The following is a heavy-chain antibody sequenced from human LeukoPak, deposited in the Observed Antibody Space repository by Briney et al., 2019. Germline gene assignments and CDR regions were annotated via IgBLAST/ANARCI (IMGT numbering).Heavy chain of an antibody. V-gene: IGHV4-38-2*01. D-gene: IGHD3-3*01. CDR2: IYHSGST. CDR1: GYSISSGYY. Sequence: PSETLSLTCAVSGYSISSGYYLGWIRQPPGQGLEWIGSIYHSGSTYYNPSLKSRVTISVDTSKNQFSLKLSSVTAAGTAVYYCARMLDWSGYSGDYWGQGTLVTVSS. J-gene: IGHJ4*02. CDR3: ARMLDWSGYSGDY.